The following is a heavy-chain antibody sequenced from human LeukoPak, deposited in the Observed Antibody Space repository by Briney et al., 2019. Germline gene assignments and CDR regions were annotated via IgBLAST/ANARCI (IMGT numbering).Heavy chain of an antibody. Sequence: GGSLRLSCAASGFTFDDYAMHWVRQAPGKGLEWVSGISWNSGSIGYADSVKGRFTISRDNAKNSLYLQMISLRAEDTALYYCAKDQAAAALDYWGQGTLVTVSS. CDR3: AKDQAAAALDY. CDR1: GFTFDDYA. CDR2: ISWNSGSI. V-gene: IGHV3-9*01. D-gene: IGHD6-13*01. J-gene: IGHJ4*02.